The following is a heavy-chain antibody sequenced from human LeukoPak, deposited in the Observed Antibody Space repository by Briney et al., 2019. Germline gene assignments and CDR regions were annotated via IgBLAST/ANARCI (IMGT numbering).Heavy chain of an antibody. Sequence: SETLSLTCTVSGVSISSYYWSWIRQPPGKGLEWIGYIYYSGSTNYNPSLKSRVTISVDTSKNQFSLKLSSVTAADTAVYYCARLSSSWFTFDYWGQGTLVTVSS. CDR3: ARLSSSWFTFDY. V-gene: IGHV4-59*08. J-gene: IGHJ4*02. CDR1: GVSISSYY. CDR2: IYYSGST. D-gene: IGHD6-13*01.